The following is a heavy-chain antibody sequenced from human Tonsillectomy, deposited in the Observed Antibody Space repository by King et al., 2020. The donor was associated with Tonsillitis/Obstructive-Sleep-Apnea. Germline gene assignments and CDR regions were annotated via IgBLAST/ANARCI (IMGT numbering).Heavy chain of an antibody. CDR3: AHRQGFCTGGNCPRWFDP. D-gene: IGHD2-8*02. V-gene: IGHV2-5*02. J-gene: IGHJ5*02. CDR2: IYWDDDK. Sequence: TLKESGPTLVQPTQNLTLTCTFSGFSLTTGGVGVGWIRQPPGRALEWLALIYWDDDKQYSPSLKSRLTITKDTSKNQVVLTLANVDPVDTATYYCAHRQGFCTGGNCPRWFDPWGQGTLVTVSS. CDR1: GFSLTTGGVG.